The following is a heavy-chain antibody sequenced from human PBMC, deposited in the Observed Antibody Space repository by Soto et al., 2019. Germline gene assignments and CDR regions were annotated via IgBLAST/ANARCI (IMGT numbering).Heavy chain of an antibody. D-gene: IGHD3-3*01. CDR2: ISYDGSNK. J-gene: IGHJ4*02. CDR3: AKGGRGTTYYDFWSGNLSLDY. Sequence: GGSLRLSCAASGFTVSSYGMHWVRQAPGKGLEWVAVISYDGSNKYYADSVKGRFTISRDNSKNTLYLQMNSLGAEDTAVYYCAKGGRGTTYYDFWSGNLSLDYWGQGTHVTVSS. CDR1: GFTVSSYG. V-gene: IGHV3-30-3*01.